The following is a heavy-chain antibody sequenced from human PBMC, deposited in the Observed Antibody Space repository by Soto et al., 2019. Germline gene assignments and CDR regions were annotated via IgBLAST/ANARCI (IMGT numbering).Heavy chain of an antibody. D-gene: IGHD3-9*01. J-gene: IGHJ5*02. CDR2: IYHSGST. CDR1: GGSISSGGFS. V-gene: IGHV4-30-2*01. CDR3: ARTLTGYYDRVYLFAP. Sequence: QLQLQESGPGLVKPSQTLSLTCAVSGGSISSGGFSWSWIRQPPGKGLEWIGYIYHSGSTYYSPYLKRRVTVSVDMSKNQSSLRLSSVTAADTAVYYCARTLTGYYDRVYLFAPWGQGTLVTVSS.